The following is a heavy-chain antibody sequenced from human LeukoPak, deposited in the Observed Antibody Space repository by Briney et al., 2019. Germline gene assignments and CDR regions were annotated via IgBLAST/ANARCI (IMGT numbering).Heavy chain of an antibody. J-gene: IGHJ4*02. CDR2: ISGSGGST. CDR3: AKSGQSGTTRWFFDY. D-gene: IGHD1-1*01. V-gene: IGHV3-23*01. Sequence: PGGSLRLSCAASGFTFSSYAMSWVRQAPGKGLEWVSAISGSGGSTYYADSVKGRFTISRDNSKNTLYLQMNSLRAEDTAVYCCAKSGQSGTTRWFFDYWGQGTLVTVSS. CDR1: GFTFSSYA.